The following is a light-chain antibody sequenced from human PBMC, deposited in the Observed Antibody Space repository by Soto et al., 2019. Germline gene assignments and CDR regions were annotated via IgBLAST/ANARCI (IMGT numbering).Light chain of an antibody. J-gene: IGLJ3*02. CDR3: QSYDISLSRRWV. Sequence: QSVLTQTPSVSGAPGQRVTISCTGSSSNSGAGYPVHWYQQLPGTAPKLLVAGYRPSGVPDRFSVSKSGASAFLAITGLQAEDEADYYCQSYDISLSRRWVFGGGTKVTVL. V-gene: IGLV1-40*01. CDR2: G. CDR1: SSNSGAGYP.